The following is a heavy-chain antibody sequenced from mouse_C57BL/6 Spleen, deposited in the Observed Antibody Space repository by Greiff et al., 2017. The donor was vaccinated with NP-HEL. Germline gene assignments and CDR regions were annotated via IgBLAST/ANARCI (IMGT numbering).Heavy chain of an antibody. D-gene: IGHD1-1*01. CDR2: IYPRDGST. J-gene: IGHJ2*01. Sequence: QVQLKESDAELVKPGAPVKISCKVSGYTFTDHTIHWMKQRPEQGLEWIGYIYPRDGSTKYNEKFKGKATLTADKSSSTAYMQLNSLTSEDSAVYFCARMGGYYYGSSPYFDYWGQGTTLTVSS. CDR1: GYTFTDHT. V-gene: IGHV1-78*01. CDR3: ARMGGYYYGSSPYFDY.